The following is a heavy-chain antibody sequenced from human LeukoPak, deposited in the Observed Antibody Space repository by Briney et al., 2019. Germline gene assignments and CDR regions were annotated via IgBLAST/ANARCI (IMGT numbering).Heavy chain of an antibody. D-gene: IGHD4-17*01. CDR1: GFTFSSYA. CDR2: ISYDGSNK. CDR3: AKDSTPKLTDYGDEPGYFDY. J-gene: IGHJ4*02. Sequence: GGSLRLSCAASGFTFSSYAMSWVRQAPGKGLEWVAVISYDGSNKYYADSVKGRFTISRDNSKNTLYLQMNSLRAEDTAVYYCAKDSTPKLTDYGDEPGYFDYWGQGTLVTVSS. V-gene: IGHV3-30*18.